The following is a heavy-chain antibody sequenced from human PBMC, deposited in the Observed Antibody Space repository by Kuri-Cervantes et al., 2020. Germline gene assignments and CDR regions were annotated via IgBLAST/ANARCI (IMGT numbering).Heavy chain of an antibody. CDR1: GGSFSGYY. CDR3: ASAQDVVVPAAAVYTVYYFDY. Sequence: GSLRLSCAVYGGSFSGYYWSWIRQPPGKGLEWIGEINHSGSTNYNPSLKSRVTISVDTSKNQISLKLSSVTAADTAVYYCASAQDVVVPAAAVYTVYYFDYWGQGTLVTVSS. CDR2: INHSGST. J-gene: IGHJ4*02. V-gene: IGHV4-34*01. D-gene: IGHD2-2*01.